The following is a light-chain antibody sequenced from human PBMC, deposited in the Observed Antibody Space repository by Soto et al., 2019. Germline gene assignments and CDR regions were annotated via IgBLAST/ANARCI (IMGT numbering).Light chain of an antibody. CDR3: KQYNKWPQT. Sequence: EIVMTQSPATLSVSPGERATLSCRASQSVSSNLAWYQQKPGQAPRLLIYGASTRATGIPARFSGSGSGTEFTLTISSLQSEDFAVYYCKQYNKWPQTVGQGTKVDIK. J-gene: IGKJ1*01. CDR2: GAS. V-gene: IGKV3-15*01. CDR1: QSVSSN.